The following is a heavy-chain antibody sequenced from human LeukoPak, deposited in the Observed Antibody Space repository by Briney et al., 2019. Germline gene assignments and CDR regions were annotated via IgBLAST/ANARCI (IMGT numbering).Heavy chain of an antibody. CDR2: IYYSGST. J-gene: IGHJ4*02. CDR3: AGKIRGVEVA. D-gene: IGHD3-10*01. Sequence: PSETLSLTCAVSGGSISSGGYYWSWIRQPPGKGLEWIGYIYYSGSTNYNPSLKSRVTISVDTSKNQFSLKLSSVTAADTAVYYCAGKIRGVEVAWGQGTLVTVSS. CDR1: GGSISSGGYY. V-gene: IGHV4-61*08.